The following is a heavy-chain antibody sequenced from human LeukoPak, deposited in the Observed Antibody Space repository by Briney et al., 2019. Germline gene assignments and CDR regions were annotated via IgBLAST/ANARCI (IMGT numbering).Heavy chain of an antibody. J-gene: IGHJ5*02. CDR3: ASGAYHRKRAGYNWLAP. V-gene: IGHV3-30*01. D-gene: IGHD2-2*01. CDR1: GFTFSSYA. CDR2: ISYDGSNK. Sequence: GGSLRLSCAASGFTFSSYAMHWVRQAPGKGLEWVAVISYDGSNKYYADSVKGRFTISRDNSKNTLYLQMNSLRDEDTAVYYCASGAYHRKRAGYNWLAPWGQGTLVTVSS.